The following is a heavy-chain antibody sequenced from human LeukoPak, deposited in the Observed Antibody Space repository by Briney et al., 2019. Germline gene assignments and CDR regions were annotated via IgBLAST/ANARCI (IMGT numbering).Heavy chain of an antibody. CDR2: INPNSGGT. V-gene: IGHV1-2*02. J-gene: IGHJ4*02. Sequence: ASVKVSCKASGYTFTGYYMHWVRQAPGQGLEWMGWINPNSGGTNYAQKFQSRVTMTRDTSISTAYMELSRLRSDDTAVYYCARPPDDFWSGYYPDWGQGTLVTVSS. D-gene: IGHD3-3*01. CDR1: GYTFTGYY. CDR3: ARPPDDFWSGYYPD.